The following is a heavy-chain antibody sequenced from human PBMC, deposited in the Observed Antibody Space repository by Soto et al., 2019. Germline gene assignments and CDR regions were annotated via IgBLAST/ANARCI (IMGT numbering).Heavy chain of an antibody. V-gene: IGHV3-30-3*01. J-gene: IGHJ6*02. CDR1: GFTFSSYA. Sequence: GGSLILSCAASGFTFSSYAMHWVRQAPGKGLEWVAVISYDGSNKYHADSVKGRFTISRDNSKNTLYLQMNSLRAEDTAVYYCARDGAAVHFYYYYGMDVWGQGTTVTVSS. D-gene: IGHD2-15*01. CDR3: ARDGAAVHFYYYYGMDV. CDR2: ISYDGSNK.